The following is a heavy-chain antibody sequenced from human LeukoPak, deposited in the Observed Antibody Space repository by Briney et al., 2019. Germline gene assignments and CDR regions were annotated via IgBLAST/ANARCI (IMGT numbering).Heavy chain of an antibody. CDR2: IRYDGANK. D-gene: IGHD2-2*01. Sequence: GGSLRLSCAASGFTFSGYDMHWVRQAPGKGLEWVAFIRYDGANKYYGDSVKGRFTISRDNSKNTVYLQMNSLRGEDTAVYYCAKHSGTSCYDWGQGTLVTVSS. V-gene: IGHV3-30*02. CDR1: GFTFSGYD. CDR3: AKHSGTSCYD. J-gene: IGHJ4*02.